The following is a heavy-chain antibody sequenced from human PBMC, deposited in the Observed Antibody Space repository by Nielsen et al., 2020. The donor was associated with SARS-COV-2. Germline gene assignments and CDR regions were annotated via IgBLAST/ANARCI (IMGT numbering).Heavy chain of an antibody. J-gene: IGHJ3*02. CDR1: GGSLSSSSYY. CDR3: ATDQTGRWLDAFDI. V-gene: IGHV4-39*07. Sequence: SETLSLNCTVSGGSLSSSSYYWGWIRQPPGKGLEWIGEIYHSGSTNYNPSLKSRVTISVDKSKNQFSLKLSSVTAADTAVYYCATDQTGRWLDAFDIWGQGTMVTVSS. CDR2: IYHSGST. D-gene: IGHD3-10*01.